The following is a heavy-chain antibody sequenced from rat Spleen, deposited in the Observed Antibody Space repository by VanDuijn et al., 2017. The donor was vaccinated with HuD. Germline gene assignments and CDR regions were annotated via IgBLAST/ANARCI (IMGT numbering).Heavy chain of an antibody. D-gene: IGHD1-4*01. CDR3: VRETGYNSYFDY. CDR1: GFTFSNYG. CDR2: ISYDGGST. J-gene: IGHJ2*01. V-gene: IGHV5-7*01. Sequence: EVQLVESGGGLVQPGRSMKLSCAASGFTFSNYGMAWVRQAPKKGLEWVAYISYDGGSTYYRDSVKGRFTISRDNAKNTLYLQMDSLRSEDTATYYCVRETGYNSYFDYWGQGVMVTVSS.